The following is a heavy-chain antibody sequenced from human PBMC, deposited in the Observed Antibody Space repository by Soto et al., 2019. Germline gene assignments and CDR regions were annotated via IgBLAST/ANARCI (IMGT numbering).Heavy chain of an antibody. Sequence: GGSLRLSCVGSGFTFSTYSINWVRQAPGKGLEWVSSISSRSDIYYADSVKGRFTISRDNAKNSVSLQMNSLRAEDTAVYYCARLNTGWYFDFWGRGTLVTVSS. CDR3: ARLNTGWYFDF. CDR1: GFTFSTYS. D-gene: IGHD4-17*01. V-gene: IGHV3-21*01. J-gene: IGHJ2*01. CDR2: ISSRSDI.